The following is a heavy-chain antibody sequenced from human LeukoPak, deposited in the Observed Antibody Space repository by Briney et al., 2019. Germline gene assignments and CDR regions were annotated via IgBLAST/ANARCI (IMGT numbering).Heavy chain of an antibody. D-gene: IGHD5-12*01. CDR1: GGTFSSYA. CDR2: IIPIFGTA. CDR3: ATTTPIVATIHIITRYYYYYMDV. V-gene: IGHV1-69*06. Sequence: ASVKVSCKASGGTFSSYAISWVRQAPGQGLEWMGGIIPIFGTANYAQKFQGRVTMTEDTSTDTAYMELSSLRSEDTAVYYCATTTPIVATIHIITRYYYYYMDVWGKGTTVTVSS. J-gene: IGHJ6*03.